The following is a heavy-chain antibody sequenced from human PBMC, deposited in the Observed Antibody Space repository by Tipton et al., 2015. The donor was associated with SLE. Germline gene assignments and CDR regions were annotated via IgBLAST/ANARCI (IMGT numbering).Heavy chain of an antibody. V-gene: IGHV1-2*02. CDR3: AKDEGSSGAFDV. CDR2: INPHNGDT. Sequence: QSGPEVKKPGASVKVSCKASGYILTDYYLHWVRQAPGQGLEWMGWINPHNGDTKYAENFQGRVIMTRDTSISTAYMELSSLRSDDTALYFCAKDEGSSGAFDVWGQGTTVTVSS. CDR1: GYILTDYY. J-gene: IGHJ3*01.